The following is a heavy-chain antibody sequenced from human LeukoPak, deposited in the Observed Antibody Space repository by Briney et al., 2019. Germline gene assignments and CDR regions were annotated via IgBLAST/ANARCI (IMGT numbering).Heavy chain of an antibody. J-gene: IGHJ5*01. CDR1: GFTFTNFA. V-gene: IGHV3-33*06. D-gene: IGHD1-1*01. CDR3: AKDLGVLRSGERHPDNWFDS. CDR2: IWSDGSRK. Sequence: GGSLRLPCAASGFTFTNFAMHWVRQAPGKGLVWVAVIWSDGSRKEYIDSVKDRFTVSRDNFKNTLYLQMNSLRAEDTALYFCAKDLGVLRSGERHPDNWFDSWGQGTLVTVSS.